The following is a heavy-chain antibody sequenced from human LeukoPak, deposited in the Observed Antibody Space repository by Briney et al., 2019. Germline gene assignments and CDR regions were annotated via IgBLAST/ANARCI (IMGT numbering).Heavy chain of an antibody. V-gene: IGHV4-4*07. Sequence: SSETLSLTCTVSGGSISSYYWSWIRQPAGKGLEWIGRIYTSGSTNYNPSLTSRVTMSVDTSKNQFSLKLSSVTAADTAVYYCASESNDYGGPFPDYWGQGTLVTVSS. J-gene: IGHJ4*02. CDR3: ASESNDYGGPFPDY. CDR2: IYTSGST. CDR1: GGSISSYY. D-gene: IGHD4/OR15-4a*01.